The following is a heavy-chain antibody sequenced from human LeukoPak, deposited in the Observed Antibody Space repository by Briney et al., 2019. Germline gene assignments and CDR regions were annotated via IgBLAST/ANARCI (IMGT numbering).Heavy chain of an antibody. CDR2: ISAYNGNT. J-gene: IGHJ4*02. V-gene: IGHV1-18*01. CDR3: ACGGQLGTYFDY. Sequence: GASVKVSCKASGYTFTSYGINWVRQAPGQGLEWMGWISAYNGNTNYAQKLHGRVTMTTDTSTSTAYMELRSLRSDGTAVYYCACGGQLGTYFDYWGQGTLVTVSS. D-gene: IGHD6-13*01. CDR1: GYTFTSYG.